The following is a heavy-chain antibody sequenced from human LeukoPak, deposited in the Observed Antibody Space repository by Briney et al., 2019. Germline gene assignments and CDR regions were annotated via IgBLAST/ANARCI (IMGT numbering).Heavy chain of an antibody. CDR1: GFTFNTNA. Sequence: GGSLRLSCAASGFTFNTNATSWVRQAPGKGLEWVSAISGRTGGTYYADSVKGRFTISRDNSKSTLYLQMDSLRAEDTAVYYCAKCGNSGCHLIDYWGQGTLVTASS. V-gene: IGHV3-23*01. CDR2: ISGRTGGT. J-gene: IGHJ4*02. CDR3: AKCGNSGCHLIDY. D-gene: IGHD5-12*01.